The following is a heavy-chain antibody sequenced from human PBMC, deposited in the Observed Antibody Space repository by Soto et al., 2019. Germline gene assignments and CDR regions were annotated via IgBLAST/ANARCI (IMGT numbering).Heavy chain of an antibody. D-gene: IGHD6-13*01. J-gene: IGHJ5*02. CDR1: GYTFINFD. CDR3: ASMAAAGTLNWFDP. CDR2: MNPGSGKT. Sequence: QVQLVQSGAEVKEPGASVRVSCKASGYTFINFDISWVRQAAGQGLEWLGWMNPGSGKTGYARKFQGRVAMTRDASTGTSHLELSSLTSDDTAVYYCASMAAAGTLNWFDPWGEGALGGVSS. V-gene: IGHV1-8*02.